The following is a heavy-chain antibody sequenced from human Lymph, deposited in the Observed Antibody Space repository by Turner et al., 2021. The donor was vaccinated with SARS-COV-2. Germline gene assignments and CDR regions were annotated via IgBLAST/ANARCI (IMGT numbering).Heavy chain of an antibody. CDR3: ARAAHMDY. CDR2: ISTTSSYI. J-gene: IGHJ4*02. CDR1: GFIFSSYS. Sequence: EVQLVASGGGVVQPGGSLRLSFAASGFIFSSYSMSWVREAAGKGLEWVSCISTTSSYIYYADLVKGRFTITRDNAKNSLYLQMNSLGAEDTAVYSCARAAHMDYWGQGTLVTVSS. D-gene: IGHD2-21*01. V-gene: IGHV3-21*01.